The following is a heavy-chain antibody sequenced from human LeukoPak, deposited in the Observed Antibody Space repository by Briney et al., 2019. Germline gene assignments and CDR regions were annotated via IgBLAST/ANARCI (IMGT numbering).Heavy chain of an antibody. CDR2: ISAYNGNT. CDR1: GYTFTSYG. J-gene: IGHJ4*02. V-gene: IGHV1-18*01. Sequence: ASVTVSCTASGYTFTSYGISWVRQAPGQGLEWMGWISAYNGNTNYAQKLQGRVTMTTDTSTSTAYMELRSLRSDDTAVYYCAGTMVRGVMVNWGQGTLVTVSS. D-gene: IGHD3-10*01. CDR3: AGTMVRGVMVN.